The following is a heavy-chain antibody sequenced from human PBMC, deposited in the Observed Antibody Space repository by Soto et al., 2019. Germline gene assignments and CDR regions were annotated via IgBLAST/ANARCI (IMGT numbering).Heavy chain of an antibody. D-gene: IGHD1-26*01. CDR1: GFSFSGFW. CDR2: MFTDVSTT. CDR3: VRVNTSYGNFDS. Sequence: GGSLRLTCAASGFSFSGFWMPWVRQAPGKGLVWVSRMFTDVSTTYYADSVKGRFTISRDNARSTLYLQMNSLRDEDTAVYYCVRVNTSYGNFDSGGQGTLVTVSS. J-gene: IGHJ4*02. V-gene: IGHV3-74*01.